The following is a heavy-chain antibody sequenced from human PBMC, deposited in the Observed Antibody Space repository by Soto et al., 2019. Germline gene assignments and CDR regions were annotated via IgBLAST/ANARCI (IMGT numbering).Heavy chain of an antibody. D-gene: IGHD3-3*01. CDR3: ARGRGVTIFGVVIPYYYGMDV. J-gene: IGHJ6*02. V-gene: IGHV3-53*01. CDR2: IYSGGST. Sequence: GSLRLSCAASGFTVSSNYMSWVRQAPGKGLEWVSVIYSGGSTYYADSVKGRFTISRDNSKNTLYLQMNSLRAEDTAVYYCARGRGVTIFGVVIPYYYGMDVWGQGTTVTVSS. CDR1: GFTVSSNY.